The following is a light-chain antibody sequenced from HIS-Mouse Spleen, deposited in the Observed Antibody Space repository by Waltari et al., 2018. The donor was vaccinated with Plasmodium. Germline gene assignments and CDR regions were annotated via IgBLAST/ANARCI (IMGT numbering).Light chain of an antibody. J-gene: IGKJ1*01. V-gene: IGKV1-17*03. CDR2: AAS. CDR3: LQHNSYPRT. Sequence: DIQMTQSPSAMSASVGDRVTITCRASQDISNYLAWFQQITGKVPKRLLYAASSLKSGVPSRFSGSGSGTEFTLTISSLQPEDFATYYCLQHNSYPRTFGQGTKVEIK. CDR1: QDISNY.